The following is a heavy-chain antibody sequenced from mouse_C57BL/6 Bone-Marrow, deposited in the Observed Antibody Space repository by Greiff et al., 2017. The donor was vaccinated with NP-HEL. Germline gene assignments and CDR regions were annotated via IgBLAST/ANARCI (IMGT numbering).Heavy chain of an antibody. J-gene: IGHJ2*01. CDR1: GYTFTSYG. D-gene: IGHD1-1*01. Sequence: VQLQQSGAELARPGASVKLSCKASGYTFTSYGISWVKQRTGQGLEWIGEIYPRSGNTYYNEKFKGKATLTADKSSSTAYMKLRSLTSEDSAVYFCARREALLLRVDDWGQGTTLTVAS. CDR3: ARREALLLRVDD. V-gene: IGHV1-81*01. CDR2: IYPRSGNT.